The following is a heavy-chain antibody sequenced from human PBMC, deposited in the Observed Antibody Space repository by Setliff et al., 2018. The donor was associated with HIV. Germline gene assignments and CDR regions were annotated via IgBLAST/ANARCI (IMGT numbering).Heavy chain of an antibody. CDR2: ISYIGYT. CDR3: ARAGHYDFLGGFSAQPLDP. Sequence: TSETLSLTCTVSGDSINSGGYHWTWIRQHPGKGLEWIGYISYIGYTYYNPALKSRLTISLYTSKNQFSLKLSSVTAADTAVYFCARAGHYDFLGGFSAQPLDPWGRGILVTVSS. V-gene: IGHV4-31*03. J-gene: IGHJ5*02. CDR1: GDSINSGGYH. D-gene: IGHD3-3*01.